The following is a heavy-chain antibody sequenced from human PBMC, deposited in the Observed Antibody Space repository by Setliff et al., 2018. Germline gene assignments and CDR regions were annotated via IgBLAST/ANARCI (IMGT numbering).Heavy chain of an antibody. D-gene: IGHD3-22*01. Sequence: ASVKVSCKASGYTFTSYGISWVRQAPGQGLEWMGWISAYTGKTSYAQKLQDRVTMTTDTSTSTAYMELRSLRSDDTAVYYCARRNFYYDSSGFALYYYYMDVWGKGTTVTVSS. CDR1: GYTFTSYG. J-gene: IGHJ6*03. CDR2: ISAYTGKT. V-gene: IGHV1-18*01. CDR3: ARRNFYYDSSGFALYYYYMDV.